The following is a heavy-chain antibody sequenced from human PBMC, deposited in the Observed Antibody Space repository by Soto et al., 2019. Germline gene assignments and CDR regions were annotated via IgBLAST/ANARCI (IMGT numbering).Heavy chain of an antibody. CDR3: ARTPPRTEGLDY. V-gene: IGHV1-8*01. J-gene: IGHJ4*02. CDR2: MNPNSGNT. Sequence: ASVKVSCKASGYTFTSYDINWVRQATGQGLEWMGWMNPNSGNTGYTQKFQGRVTMTRNTSISTAYMELSSLRSEDTAVYYCARTPPRTEGLDYWGQGTLVTVSS. CDR1: GYTFTSYD. D-gene: IGHD1-1*01.